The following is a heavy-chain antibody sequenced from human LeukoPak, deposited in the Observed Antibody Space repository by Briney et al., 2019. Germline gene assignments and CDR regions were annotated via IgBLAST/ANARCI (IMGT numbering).Heavy chain of an antibody. CDR3: ASKNGYSYGYDY. CDR2: IYYSGST. Sequence: PSETLSLTCTVSGGSMYSSTYYWGWIRQPPGKGLEWIGSIYYSGSTYYNPSLKSRVTISVDTSKNQFSLKLSSVTAADTAVYYCASKNGYSYGYDYWGQGTLVTVSS. D-gene: IGHD5-18*01. V-gene: IGHV4-39*07. CDR1: GGSMYSSTYY. J-gene: IGHJ4*02.